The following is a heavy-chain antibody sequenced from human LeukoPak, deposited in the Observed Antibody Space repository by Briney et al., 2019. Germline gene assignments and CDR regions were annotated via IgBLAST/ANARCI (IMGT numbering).Heavy chain of an antibody. Sequence: GGSLRLSCAASGFTFSSYGMHWVRQAPGKGLEWVAFIRYDGSNKYYADSVKGRFTISRDNSKNTLYLQMNNLRAEDTAVYYCAKVHGSGNTYGFDIWGQGTMVAVSS. J-gene: IGHJ3*02. CDR1: GFTFSSYG. V-gene: IGHV3-30*02. CDR2: IRYDGSNK. CDR3: AKVHGSGNTYGFDI. D-gene: IGHD3-10*01.